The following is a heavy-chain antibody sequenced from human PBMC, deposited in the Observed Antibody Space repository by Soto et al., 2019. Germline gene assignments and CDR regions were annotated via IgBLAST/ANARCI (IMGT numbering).Heavy chain of an antibody. CDR1: GFSFSNFP. D-gene: IGHD2-2*01. CDR2: MSFDGITT. CDR3: VRDGEVVPAAMGGPSLDY. V-gene: IGHV3-30-3*01. J-gene: IGHJ4*02. Sequence: GGSLRLSCAASGFSFSNFPMHWFRQAPGKGLEWVAVMSFDGITTYYADSVKGRFTVSRDNSQNTLYLRVNSLRAEDSAVYYCVRDGEVVPAAMGGPSLDYWGQGTLVTVSS.